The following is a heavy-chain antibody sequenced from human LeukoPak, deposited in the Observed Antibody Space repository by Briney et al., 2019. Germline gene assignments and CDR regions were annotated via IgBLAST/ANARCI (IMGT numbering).Heavy chain of an antibody. CDR1: GFTFSDYY. CDR3: ARADCSSTSCYELDY. CDR2: ISSSDTTI. J-gene: IGHJ4*02. V-gene: IGHV3-11*04. D-gene: IGHD2-2*01. Sequence: GGSLRLSCAGSGFTFSDYYMSWIRQAPGKGLEWVSYISSSDTTIYYADSVKGRFTISRDNAQNSLYLQMNTLRADDKAVYYCARADCSSTSCYELDYWDQGTLVTVSS.